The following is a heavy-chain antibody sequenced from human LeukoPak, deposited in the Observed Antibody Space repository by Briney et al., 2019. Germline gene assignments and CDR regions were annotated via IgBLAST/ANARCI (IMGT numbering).Heavy chain of an antibody. CDR2: IYYSGST. J-gene: IGHJ4*02. CDR3: ARRNYDSSGYYY. CDR1: GVSISSSYYY. V-gene: IGHV4-39*01. D-gene: IGHD3-22*01. Sequence: SETLSLTCTVSGVSISSSYYYWGWIRQPPGKGLEWIGSIYYSGSTYYNPSLKSRVTISVDTSKNQFSLKLSSVTAADTAVYYCARRNYDSSGYYYWGQGTLVTVSS.